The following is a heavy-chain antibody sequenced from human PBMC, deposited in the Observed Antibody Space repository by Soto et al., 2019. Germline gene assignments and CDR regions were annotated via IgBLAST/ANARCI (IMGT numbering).Heavy chain of an antibody. Sequence: QVQLVESGGGVVQPGRSLRLSCAASGFTFSSYSIHWVRQAPGKGLEWVAVISYDGSNKYYADSVKGRFTISRDNSKTTLYLHMNSLRAEDTAVYYCARVPRFLEWLPGFYYYYGMDVWGQGTTVTVSS. D-gene: IGHD3-3*01. CDR2: ISYDGSNK. J-gene: IGHJ6*02. V-gene: IGHV3-30-3*01. CDR3: ARVPRFLEWLPGFYYYYGMDV. CDR1: GFTFSSYS.